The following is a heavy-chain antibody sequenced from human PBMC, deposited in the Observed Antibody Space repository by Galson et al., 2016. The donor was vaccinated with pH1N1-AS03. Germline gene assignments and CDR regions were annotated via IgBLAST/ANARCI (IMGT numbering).Heavy chain of an antibody. CDR2: FHKSGSI. CDR1: GGSVSSSSYY. CDR3: ARHYGGYCSRTICSGWGRALAF. J-gene: IGHJ6*02. D-gene: IGHD2-2*01. V-gene: IGHV4-39*01. Sequence: ETLSLTCAVSGGSVSSSSYYWGWIRQPPGRGLEWVGSFHKSGSIYYNPSLNSRLTISVDRSKNQFALKLTSVTAADTAVYYCARHYGGYCSRTICSGWGRALAFGGQGTTVTVSS.